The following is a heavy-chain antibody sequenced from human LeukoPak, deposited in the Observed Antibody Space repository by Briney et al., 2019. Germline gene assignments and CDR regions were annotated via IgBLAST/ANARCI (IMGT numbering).Heavy chain of an antibody. J-gene: IGHJ4*02. V-gene: IGHV4-34*01. CDR3: ARGLASGYPPIPFDY. Sequence: PSETLSLTCAVFGGSFDGYYWSWIRQPPGMGLEWIGEITYDGSTNYNPSPKSRVTISVDTSKIQFSLNLSSVTAADTAIYYCARGLASGYPPIPFDYWGQGTQVTVSS. D-gene: IGHD5-12*01. CDR1: GGSFDGYY. CDR2: ITYDGST.